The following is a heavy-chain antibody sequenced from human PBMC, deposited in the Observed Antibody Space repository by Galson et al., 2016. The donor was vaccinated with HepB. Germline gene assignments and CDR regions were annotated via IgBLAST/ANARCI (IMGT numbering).Heavy chain of an antibody. CDR3: ARAWGNYGMDV. CDR2: IYSSGST. V-gene: IGHV3-53*01. Sequence: SLRLSCAASGFTVSTNYMSWVCQAPGKGLEWVSVIYSSGSTYYADSVKGRFTFSRDNSKNTLYLQMNSLRAEDTAVYYCARAWGNYGMDVWGQGTTVTVSS. CDR1: GFTVSTNY. J-gene: IGHJ6*02. D-gene: IGHD7-27*01.